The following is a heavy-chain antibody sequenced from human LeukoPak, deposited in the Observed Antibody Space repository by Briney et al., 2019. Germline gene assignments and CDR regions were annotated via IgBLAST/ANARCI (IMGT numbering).Heavy chain of an antibody. Sequence: ASVKVSCKASGYTFTGYYMHWVRQAPGQGPEWMGWINPNSGGTNYAQKLQGRVTMTRDTSISTAYMELSSLRSDDTAVYYCARGAATGTLWYYYYYYMDVWGKGTTVTVSS. CDR3: ARGAATGTLWYYYYYYMDV. V-gene: IGHV1-2*02. D-gene: IGHD6-13*01. J-gene: IGHJ6*03. CDR2: INPNSGGT. CDR1: GYTFTGYY.